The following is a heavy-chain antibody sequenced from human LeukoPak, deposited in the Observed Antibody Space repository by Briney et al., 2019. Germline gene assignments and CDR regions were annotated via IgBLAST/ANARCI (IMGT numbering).Heavy chain of an antibody. CDR3: AKDGSCSSTSCYPLIDY. CDR2: ISGSGGST. CDR1: GFTFSSYA. D-gene: IGHD2-2*01. V-gene: IGHV3-23*01. J-gene: IGHJ4*02. Sequence: GGSLRLSCAASGFTFSSYAMSWVRQAPGKGLEWVSAISGSGGSTYYADSVKGRFTISRDNSKNTLYLQMNSLRAEDTAVYYCAKDGSCSSTSCYPLIDYWGQGPLVTVSS.